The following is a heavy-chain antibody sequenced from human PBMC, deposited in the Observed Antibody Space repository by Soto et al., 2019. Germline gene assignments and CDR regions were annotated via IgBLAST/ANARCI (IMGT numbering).Heavy chain of an antibody. CDR2: ISSSGSSI. D-gene: IGHD6-13*01. CDR1: GFTFSDNS. Sequence: EVQLVESGGGLVQPGGSLRLSCAASGFTFSDNSMNWFRQAPGKGLECVAFISSSGSSIHYADSVEGRFTISRDNAKNSLYLQISSLRAEDTAVYYCAKGSGSGSWLIDYWGQGTLVTVSS. V-gene: IGHV3-48*04. CDR3: AKGSGSGSWLIDY. J-gene: IGHJ4*02.